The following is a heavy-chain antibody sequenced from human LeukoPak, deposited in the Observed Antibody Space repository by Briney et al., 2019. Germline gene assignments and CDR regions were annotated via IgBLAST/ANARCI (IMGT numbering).Heavy chain of an antibody. CDR3: ASSRTTRSGSYYNPYCFDY. J-gene: IGHJ4*02. CDR2: INSDGSST. V-gene: IGHV3-74*01. CDR1: GFTFSSYW. Sequence: GGSLRLSCAASGFTFSSYWMHWVRQAPGKGLVWVSRINSDGSSTSYADSVKGRFTISRDNAKNTLYLQMNSLRAEDTAVYYCASSRTTRSGSYYNPYCFDYWGQGTLVTVSS. D-gene: IGHD3-10*01.